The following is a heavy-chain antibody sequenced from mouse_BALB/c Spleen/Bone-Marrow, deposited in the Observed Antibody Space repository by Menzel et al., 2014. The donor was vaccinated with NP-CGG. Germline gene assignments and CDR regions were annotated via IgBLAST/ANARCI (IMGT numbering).Heavy chain of an antibody. V-gene: IGHV1S81*02. Sequence: QVQLQQSGAELAKPGASVKLSCKASGYTFTSYWMHWVKRRPGQGLEWIGEINPSNGRTNYNEKFKSKATLTVDKSSSTAYMQLSSLTSEDSAVYYCARWAVRRPGYFDVWGAGTTVTVSS. CDR3: ARWAVRRPGYFDV. CDR2: INPSNGRT. D-gene: IGHD2-14*01. CDR1: GYTFTSYW. J-gene: IGHJ1*01.